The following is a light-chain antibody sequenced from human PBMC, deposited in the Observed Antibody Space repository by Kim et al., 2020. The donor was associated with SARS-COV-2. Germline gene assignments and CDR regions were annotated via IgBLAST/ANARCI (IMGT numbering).Light chain of an antibody. Sequence: GESATLTCRSSQSIGRNLAWYQQRPGQAPRLVIDSQCTRATGVPARFSGSGYGAEFTLTISRLQSEDFAVYYCQQDNNWGPLTFGPGTKMNIK. CDR1: QSIGRN. CDR2: SQC. CDR3: QQDNNWGPLT. J-gene: IGKJ3*01. V-gene: IGKV3-15*01.